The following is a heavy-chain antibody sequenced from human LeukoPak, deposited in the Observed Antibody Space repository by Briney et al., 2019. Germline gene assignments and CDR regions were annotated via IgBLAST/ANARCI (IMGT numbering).Heavy chain of an antibody. V-gene: IGHV4-59*01. D-gene: IGHD3-22*01. CDR3: ARDPRKSSGYQTFDS. Sequence: PSETLSLTCKVSGVSMSRYYRSWIRQSPGRGLEWLGYIYYSGTTNYNPALKGRVTMSLDTSKNYVSLNLTSMTAADTAVYFCARDPRKSSGYQTFDSWGHGILVVVSS. CDR2: IYYSGTT. CDR1: GVSMSRYY. J-gene: IGHJ4*01.